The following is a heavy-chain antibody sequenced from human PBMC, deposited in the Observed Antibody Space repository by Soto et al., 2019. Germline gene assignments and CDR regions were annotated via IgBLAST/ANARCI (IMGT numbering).Heavy chain of an antibody. V-gene: IGHV4-59*08. CDR1: GGSMISYY. Sequence: SETLSLTCTVSGGSMISYYWSWIRQHPGKGLEWIGYIYYSGSTNYNPSLKSRVTISVDTSKNQFSLKLSSVTAADTAVYYCARRYGPGFDYWGQGTLVTVSS. CDR3: ARRYGPGFDY. CDR2: IYYSGST. J-gene: IGHJ4*02. D-gene: IGHD4-17*01.